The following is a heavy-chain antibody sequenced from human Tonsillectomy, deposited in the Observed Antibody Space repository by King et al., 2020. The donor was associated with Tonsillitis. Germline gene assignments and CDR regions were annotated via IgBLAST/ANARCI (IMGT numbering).Heavy chain of an antibody. J-gene: IGHJ4*02. CDR3: ASDSPASKFHGSGSYIY. CDR2: INAANGNT. CDR1: GYTFTSYA. Sequence: QLVQSGAEVKKPGASVRVSCKASGYTFTSYAIHWVRQAPGQRLEWMGWINAANGNTKYSQKFQGRVTITRDTSASTAYMELSSLRSEDTAMYYCASDSPASKFHGSGSYIYWGQGTLVTVSS. V-gene: IGHV1-3*01. D-gene: IGHD3-10*01.